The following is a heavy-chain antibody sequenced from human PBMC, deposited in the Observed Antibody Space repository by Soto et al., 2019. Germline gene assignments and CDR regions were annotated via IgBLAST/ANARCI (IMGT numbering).Heavy chain of an antibody. Sequence: QVQLVQSGAEVKKPGASVKVSCKASGYTFTSYGISWVRQAPGQGLEWMGWISAYNGNTHYAQKLQGRVTMTTDTSTITAYMELRSLRTDDTAVYYCANFRYFDWSYYMAYWGKGTTVTFS. V-gene: IGHV1-18*01. D-gene: IGHD3-9*01. J-gene: IGHJ6*03. CDR2: ISAYNGNT. CDR3: ANFRYFDWSYYMAY. CDR1: GYTFTSYG.